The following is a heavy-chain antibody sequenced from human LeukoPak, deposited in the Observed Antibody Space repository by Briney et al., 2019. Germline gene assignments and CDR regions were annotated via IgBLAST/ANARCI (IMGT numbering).Heavy chain of an antibody. D-gene: IGHD1-26*01. Sequence: GSLRLSCAASGFTVSSNYMSWVRQAPGKGLEWIGSISYSGNIFYNPSLKSRVTISVDTSKNQFSLKLSSVTAADTAVYYCAGHGGLLVPSPMDVWGQGTTVTVSS. CDR3: AGHGGLLVPSPMDV. CDR2: ISYSGNI. V-gene: IGHV4-59*05. J-gene: IGHJ6*02. CDR1: GFTVSSNY.